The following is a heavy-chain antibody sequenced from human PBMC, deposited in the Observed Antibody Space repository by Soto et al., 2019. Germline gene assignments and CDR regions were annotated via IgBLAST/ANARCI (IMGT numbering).Heavy chain of an antibody. D-gene: IGHD5-12*01. J-gene: IGHJ4*02. CDR3: AREYSGYDFPVVFGY. CDR1: GFTFSSYG. V-gene: IGHV3-33*01. Sequence: GGSLRLACAASGFTFSSYGMHWVRQAPGKGLEWVAVIWYDGSNKYYADSAKGRFTISRDNSKNTLYLQMNSLRAEDTAVYYCAREYSGYDFPVVFGYWGQGTLVTVSS. CDR2: IWYDGSNK.